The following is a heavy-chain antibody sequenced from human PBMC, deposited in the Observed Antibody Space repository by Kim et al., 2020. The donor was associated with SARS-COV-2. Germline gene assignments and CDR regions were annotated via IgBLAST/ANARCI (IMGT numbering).Heavy chain of an antibody. J-gene: IGHJ6*02. CDR3: ASMTTVYYYYGMDV. V-gene: IGHV3-66*01. Sequence: YADSVKGRFPISRDNSKNTLYLQMNSLRAEDTAVYYCASMTTVYYYYGMDVWGQGTTVTVSS. D-gene: IGHD4-17*01.